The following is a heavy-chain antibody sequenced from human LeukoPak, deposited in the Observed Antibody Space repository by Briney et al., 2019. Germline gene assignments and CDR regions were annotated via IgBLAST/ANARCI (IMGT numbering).Heavy chain of an antibody. D-gene: IGHD2-15*01. CDR3: ARGAGYCSGGSCFDY. Sequence: SETLSLTCTVSGGSISSYYWSWIRQPAGKGLEWIGRIYTSGSTNYNPSLKSRVTMSVDTSKNQFSLKPSSVTAADTAVYYCARGAGYCSGGSCFDYWGQGTLVTVSS. V-gene: IGHV4-4*07. J-gene: IGHJ4*02. CDR2: IYTSGST. CDR1: GGSISSYY.